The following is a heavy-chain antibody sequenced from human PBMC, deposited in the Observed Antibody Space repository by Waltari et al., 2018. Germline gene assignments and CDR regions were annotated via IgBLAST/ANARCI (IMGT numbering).Heavy chain of an antibody. D-gene: IGHD1-26*01. Sequence: QVQLQESGPGLVKPSETLSLTCAVSGYSISSGYYWGWIRQPPGKGLEWIGSIYHSGSTYYNPALKSRVTISVDTSKNQFSLKLSSVTAADTAVYYCARVSPSEWELLSLYWRYFDLWGRGTLVTVSS. CDR2: IYHSGST. V-gene: IGHV4-38-2*01. J-gene: IGHJ2*01. CDR1: GYSISSGYY. CDR3: ARVSPSEWELLSLYWRYFDL.